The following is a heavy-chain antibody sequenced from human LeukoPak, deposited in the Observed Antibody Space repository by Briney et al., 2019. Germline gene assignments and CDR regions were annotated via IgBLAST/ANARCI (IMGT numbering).Heavy chain of an antibody. CDR1: GYAFTSYA. CDR2: INAGNGNT. CDR3: ARGIAVAGRGY. D-gene: IGHD6-19*01. Sequence: ASVKVSCKASGYAFTSYAMHWVRQAPGQRLEWMGWINAGNGNTKYSQKFQGRVTITRDTSASTAYMELSSLRSEDTAVYYCARGIAVAGRGYWGQGTLVTVSS. J-gene: IGHJ4*02. V-gene: IGHV1-3*01.